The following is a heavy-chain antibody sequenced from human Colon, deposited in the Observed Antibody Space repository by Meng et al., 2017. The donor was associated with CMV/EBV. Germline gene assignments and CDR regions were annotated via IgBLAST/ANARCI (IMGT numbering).Heavy chain of an antibody. CDR1: GFTFSSYS. CDR3: ARHPYYDFWSGYYFTYLDY. D-gene: IGHD3-3*01. J-gene: IGHJ4*02. Sequence: ESLKISCAASGFTFSSYSMNWIRQPPGKGMEWIGSIYHSGSTYYNPSLKSRVTMSVDTSKNQISLTLSSGTAADTAVYYCARHPYYDFWSGYYFTYLDYWGQGTLVTVSS. V-gene: IGHV4-39*01. CDR2: IYHSGST.